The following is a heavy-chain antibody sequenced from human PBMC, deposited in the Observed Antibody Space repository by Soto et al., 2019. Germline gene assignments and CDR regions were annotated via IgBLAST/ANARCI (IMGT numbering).Heavy chain of an antibody. V-gene: IGHV1-18*01. CDR1: GYTFTSYG. J-gene: IGHJ6*02. D-gene: IGHD3-22*01. Sequence: QVQLVQSGAEVKKPGASVKVSCKASGYTFTSYGISWVRQAPGQGLEWMGWISAYNGNTNYAQKLQGRVTMTTDTSTSTAYIELRSLRSDDTAVYYCARVVYDSSGYYYYYYGMDVWGQGTTVTVSS. CDR2: ISAYNGNT. CDR3: ARVVYDSSGYYYYYYGMDV.